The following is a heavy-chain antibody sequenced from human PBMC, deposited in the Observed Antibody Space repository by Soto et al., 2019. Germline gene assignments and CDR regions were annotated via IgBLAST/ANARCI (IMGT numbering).Heavy chain of an antibody. J-gene: IGHJ4*02. CDR3: AKVPRDSSGWYYFDY. CDR1: GFTFSSYA. D-gene: IGHD6-19*01. CDR2: ISGSGGST. V-gene: IGHV3-23*01. Sequence: GGSLRLSCAASGFTFSSYAMSWVRQAPGKGLEWVSAISGSGGSTYYADSVKGRFTISRDNSKNTLYLQMNSLRAEDTAGYYCAKVPRDSSGWYYFDYWGQGTLVTVSS.